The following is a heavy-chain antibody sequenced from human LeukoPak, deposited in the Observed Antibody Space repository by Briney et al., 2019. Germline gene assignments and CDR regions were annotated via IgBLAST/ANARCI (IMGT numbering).Heavy chain of an antibody. D-gene: IGHD2-15*01. J-gene: IGHJ6*02. CDR1: GGSISSSSYY. CDR3: ARAGLNLYCSGGSCYRDGMDV. CDR2: IYYSGST. Sequence: KPSETLSLTCTVSGGSISSSSYYWGWIRQPPGKGLEWIGSIYYSGSTYYNPSLKSRVTISVDTSQNQFSLKLSSVPAADTAVYYCARAGLNLYCSGGSCYRDGMDVWGQGTTVTVSS. V-gene: IGHV4-39*07.